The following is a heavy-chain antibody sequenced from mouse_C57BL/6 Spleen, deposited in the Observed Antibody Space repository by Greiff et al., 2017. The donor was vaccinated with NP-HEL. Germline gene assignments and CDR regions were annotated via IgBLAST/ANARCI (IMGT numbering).Heavy chain of an antibody. Sequence: EVQLQQSGPELVKPGASVKISCKASGYTFTDYYMNWVKQSHGKSLEWIGDINPNNGGTSYNQKFKGKATLTVDKSSSTAYMELRSLTSEDSAVYYCAREGGVEYAMDYWGQGTSVTVSS. CDR3: AREGGVEYAMDY. CDR2: INPNNGGT. J-gene: IGHJ4*01. CDR1: GYTFTDYY. V-gene: IGHV1-26*01.